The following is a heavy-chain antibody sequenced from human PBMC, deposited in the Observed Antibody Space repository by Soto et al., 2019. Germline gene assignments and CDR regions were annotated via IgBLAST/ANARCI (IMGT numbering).Heavy chain of an antibody. J-gene: IGHJ4*02. Sequence: GGSLRLSCAASGFTFSSYAMTWVRQAPWKGLEWVSAISGSGGSTYYADSVKGQFTISRDNSKNTLYLQMNSLRAEDTAVYYCAKGLYSGSYFDYWGQGTLVTVSS. CDR3: AKGLYSGSYFDY. V-gene: IGHV3-23*01. CDR2: ISGSGGST. D-gene: IGHD1-26*01. CDR1: GFTFSSYA.